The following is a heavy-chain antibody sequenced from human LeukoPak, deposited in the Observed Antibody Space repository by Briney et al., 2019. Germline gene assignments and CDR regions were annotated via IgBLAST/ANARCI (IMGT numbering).Heavy chain of an antibody. V-gene: IGHV3-30-3*01. J-gene: IGHJ4*02. CDR3: ARVDSRTAQFDY. D-gene: IGHD6-13*01. CDR2: ISYDGSNK. Sequence: PGGSLRLSCAASGFTISSYAMHWVRQAPGKGLEWVAVISYDGSNKYYADSVQGRFTFSRDNSKNTLYLQMNSLRAEDTAVYYCARVDSRTAQFDYWGQGTLVTVSS. CDR1: GFTISSYA.